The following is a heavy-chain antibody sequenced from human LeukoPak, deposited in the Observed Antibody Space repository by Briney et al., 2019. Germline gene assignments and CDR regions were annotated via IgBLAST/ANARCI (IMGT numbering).Heavy chain of an antibody. CDR3: GRDSRWAQPDY. J-gene: IGHJ4*02. CDR2: LISSGAST. V-gene: IGHV3-23*01. Sequence: PGRSLRLSCAASGFTFSSYGMHWVRQAPGEGLEWVSGLISSGASTYYADSVKGRFTVSRDNSKNMVYLQINSLTAEDTAIYYCGRDSRWAQPDYWGQGTLVTVSS. CDR1: GFTFSSYG. D-gene: IGHD5-24*01.